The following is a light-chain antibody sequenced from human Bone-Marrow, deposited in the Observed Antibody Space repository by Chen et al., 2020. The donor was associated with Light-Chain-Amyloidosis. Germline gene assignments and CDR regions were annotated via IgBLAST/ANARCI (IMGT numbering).Light chain of an antibody. CDR3: AAWDGSRGGYV. CDR1: SSTIGIKY. V-gene: IGLV1-47*01. CDR2: RNN. Sequence: QSVLTQPPSASGAHGQRVTISCSGGSSTIGIKYVYWYQHFPGAAPTLLIHRNNKRPSGVPDRFSASKSGNTAILAISGVGSEDEADYYCAAWDGSRGGYVFGTGTKVTVL. J-gene: IGLJ1*01.